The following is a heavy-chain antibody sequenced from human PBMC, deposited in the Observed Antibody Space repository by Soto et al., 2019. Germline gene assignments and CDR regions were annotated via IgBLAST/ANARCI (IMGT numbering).Heavy chain of an antibody. Sequence: GGSLRLSCAASGFTFSDYYMSWIRQAPGKGLEWVSAISGSGGSTYYADSVKGRFTISRDNSKNTLYLQMNSLRAEDTAVYYCAKVDDFWEGYWGQGTLVTVSS. CDR1: GFTFSDYY. D-gene: IGHD3-3*01. J-gene: IGHJ4*02. CDR2: ISGSGGST. CDR3: AKVDDFWEGY. V-gene: IGHV3-23*01.